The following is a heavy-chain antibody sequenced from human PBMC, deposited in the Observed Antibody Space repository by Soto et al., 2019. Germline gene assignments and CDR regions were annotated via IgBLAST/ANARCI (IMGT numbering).Heavy chain of an antibody. D-gene: IGHD2-2*01. CDR1: GFTFSSSW. CDR3: ARDTVPAATNWFDP. Sequence: GSLRLSCAASGFTFSSSWMSWVRQAPGKGLEWVANIKQDGSEKYYVDSVKGRITISRDNAKNSLYLQMNSLRAEDTAVYYCARDTVPAATNWFDPWGQGTLVTVSS. CDR2: IKQDGSEK. V-gene: IGHV3-7*03. J-gene: IGHJ5*02.